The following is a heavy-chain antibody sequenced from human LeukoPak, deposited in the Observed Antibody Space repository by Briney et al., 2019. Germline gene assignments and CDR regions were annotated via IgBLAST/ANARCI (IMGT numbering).Heavy chain of an antibody. CDR3: AKELYCSGGSCYTALYYYYGMDV. Sequence: GGSLRLSCAASGFTFSSYAMSWVRQAPGKGLEWVSAISGSGGSTYYADSVKGRFTISRDNSKNTLYLQMNSLRAEDTAVYYCAKELYCSGGSCYTALYYYYGMDVWGQGTTVTVSS. J-gene: IGHJ6*02. CDR2: ISGSGGST. V-gene: IGHV3-23*01. CDR1: GFTFSSYA. D-gene: IGHD2-15*01.